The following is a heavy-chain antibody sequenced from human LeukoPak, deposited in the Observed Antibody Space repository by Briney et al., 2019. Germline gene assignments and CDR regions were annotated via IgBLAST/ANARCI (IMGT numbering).Heavy chain of an antibody. V-gene: IGHV3-53*01. Sequence: PGGSLRLSCAASGLTVSSSYMSWVRQAPGKGLEWVSIIYNDGSTYYADSMKGRFTISRDNSKNTLYLQMNNLRADDTAVYYCARDPQVSYWGQGALVTVSS. CDR2: IYNDGST. CDR1: GLTVSSSY. J-gene: IGHJ4*02. CDR3: ARDPQVSY.